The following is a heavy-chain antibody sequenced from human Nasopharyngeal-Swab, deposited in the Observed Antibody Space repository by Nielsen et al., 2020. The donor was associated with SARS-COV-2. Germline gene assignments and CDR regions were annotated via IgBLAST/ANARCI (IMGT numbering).Heavy chain of an antibody. CDR2: ISCSGGST. J-gene: IGHJ4*02. CDR3: AKDLGVESPLWFDY. Sequence: GESLKISCTASGFTFSSYAMSWVRQAPGKGLEWVSEISCSGGSTYYAESVKGRFTISRDNSKNTLYLKMSSLRAEDTAIYYCAKDLGVESPLWFDYWGQGTLLTVSS. D-gene: IGHD4-23*01. V-gene: IGHV3-23*01. CDR1: GFTFSSYA.